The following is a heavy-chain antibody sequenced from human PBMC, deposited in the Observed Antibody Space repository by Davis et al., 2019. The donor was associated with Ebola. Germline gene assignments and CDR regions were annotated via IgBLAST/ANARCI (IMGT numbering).Heavy chain of an antibody. J-gene: IGHJ6*02. CDR3: ARGERRYYDYNGMDV. Sequence: GESLKISCAASGFTFSDYYMGWIRQAPGKGLEWLSYISTYGTTIYYGDSVKGRFTISRDNAKNSLYLQMHSLRPEDTAVYYCARGERRYYDYNGMDVLGQGTTVTVSS. V-gene: IGHV3-11*01. CDR1: GFTFSDYY. D-gene: IGHD1-1*01. CDR2: ISTYGTTI.